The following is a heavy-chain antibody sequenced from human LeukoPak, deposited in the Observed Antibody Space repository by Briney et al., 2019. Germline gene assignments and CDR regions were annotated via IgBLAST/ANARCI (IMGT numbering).Heavy chain of an antibody. V-gene: IGHV4-34*01. D-gene: IGHD3-22*01. CDR1: GGSFSGFY. Sequence: SETLSLTCAIDGGSFSGFYYTWIRQPPGKGLEWIGEINDIGLTNYNSSLMSRVTISVDTSKDQVSLRLNSVTAADTAVYFCARGPYSYDSSGAFDIWGQGTMVTVSS. CDR3: ARGPYSYDSSGAFDI. J-gene: IGHJ3*02. CDR2: INDIGLT.